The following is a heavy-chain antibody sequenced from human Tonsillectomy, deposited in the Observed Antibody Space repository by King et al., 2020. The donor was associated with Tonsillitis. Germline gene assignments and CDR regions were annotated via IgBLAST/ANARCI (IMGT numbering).Heavy chain of an antibody. V-gene: IGHV4-59*11. CDR1: GCSIRDHY. Sequence: VQLQESGPGLVKPSETLSLTCTVSGCSIRDHYWSWIRQSPGKGLEWIWYIYDIGSTIYTPSLKSRVTISIDRPKNQFSLQLRSVTAADTAVYYCARDLYSSGWSDAFDIWGQGTVVTVSS. CDR2: IYDIGST. J-gene: IGHJ3*02. CDR3: ARDLYSSGWSDAFDI. D-gene: IGHD6-19*01.